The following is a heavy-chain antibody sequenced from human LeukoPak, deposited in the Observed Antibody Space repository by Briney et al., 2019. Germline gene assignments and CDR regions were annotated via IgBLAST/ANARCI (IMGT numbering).Heavy chain of an antibody. CDR1: GGSISSGDYY. Sequence: SETLSLTCTVSGGSISSGDYYWSWIRQPPGKGLEWIGYIYYSGSIYYNPSLKSRVTISVDTSKNQFSLKLSSVTAADTAVYYCARDPGSEIDYWGQGTLVTVSS. CDR2: IYYSGSI. J-gene: IGHJ4*02. CDR3: ARDPGSEIDY. V-gene: IGHV4-30-4*08.